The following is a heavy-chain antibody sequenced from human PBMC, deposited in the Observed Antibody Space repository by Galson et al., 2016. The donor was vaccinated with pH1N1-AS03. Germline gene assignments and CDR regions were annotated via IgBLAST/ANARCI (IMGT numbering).Heavy chain of an antibody. D-gene: IGHD3-10*01. J-gene: IGHJ4*01. CDR1: GFIFRNVW. CDR3: TTAHGSGPGELDY. CDR2: IKSEGDGGGAS. Sequence: SLRLSCAASGFIFRNVWMTWVRQAPGKRLEWVGHIKSEGDGGGASDHAAPVKGRFTISRDDSENTFYLQMNSLKSEDTGVYYCTTAHGSGPGELDYWGHGTLVTVSS. V-gene: IGHV3-15*01.